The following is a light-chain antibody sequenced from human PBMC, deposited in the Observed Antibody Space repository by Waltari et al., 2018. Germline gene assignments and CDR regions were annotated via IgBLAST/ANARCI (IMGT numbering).Light chain of an antibody. J-gene: IGLJ2*01. CDR2: GNN. V-gene: IGLV1-40*01. CDR3: QSYDSSLSNVI. Sequence: YQHLPGTAPKLLISGNNNRPSGVPYRFSGSKSGTSASLAITGLQAEDEAHYYCQSYDSSLSNVIFGGGTKLTVL.